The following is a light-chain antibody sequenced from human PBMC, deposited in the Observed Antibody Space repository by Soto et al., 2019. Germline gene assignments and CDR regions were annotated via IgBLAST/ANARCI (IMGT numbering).Light chain of an antibody. CDR1: SSDIGAYQY. CDR2: DVT. J-gene: IGLJ1*01. Sequence: QSALTQPASVSGSPGQSITISCTGSSSDIGAYQYVCWYQQHPGKVPKLLIYDVTDRPSGVSDRLSGSKSGNTASLTIYGLQAEDEADYYCSSYTDSGTYVFGTGTKVTVL. CDR3: SSYTDSGTYV. V-gene: IGLV2-14*03.